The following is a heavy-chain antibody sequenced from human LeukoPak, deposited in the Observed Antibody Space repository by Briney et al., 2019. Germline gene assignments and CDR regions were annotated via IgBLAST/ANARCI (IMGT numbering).Heavy chain of an antibody. CDR1: GFTFGTQS. J-gene: IGHJ4*02. CDR2: ISRTSSTI. D-gene: IGHD5-18*01. CDR3: AGGYSYGSLFDY. V-gene: IGHV3-48*04. Sequence: TGGSLRLSCAASGFTFGTQSMNWVRQAPGKGLEWVSFISRTSSTIYYADSVKGRFTISRDNAKNSLYLQMNSLRAEDTAVYYCAGGYSYGSLFDYWGQGTLVTVSS.